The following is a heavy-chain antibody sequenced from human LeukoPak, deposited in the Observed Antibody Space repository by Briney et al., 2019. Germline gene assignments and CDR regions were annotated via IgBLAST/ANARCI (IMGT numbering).Heavy chain of an antibody. CDR2: ISSSGSTI. Sequence: GGSLRLSCAASGFTFSSYSMNWVRQAPGKGLEWVSYISSSGSTIYYADSVKGRFTISRDNAKNSLYLQMNSLRAEDTAVYYCAKDYRPHDFWSGLVDYWGQGTLVTVSS. CDR3: AKDYRPHDFWSGLVDY. J-gene: IGHJ4*02. CDR1: GFTFSSYS. V-gene: IGHV3-48*04. D-gene: IGHD3-3*01.